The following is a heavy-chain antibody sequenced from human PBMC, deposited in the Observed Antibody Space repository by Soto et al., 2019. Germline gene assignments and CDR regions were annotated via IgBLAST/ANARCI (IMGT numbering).Heavy chain of an antibody. Sequence: PSETLSLTCTVSGGSMSSYYWSWIRQPPGKGLEWIGYIYYSGSTNYNPSLKSRVTMSVDTPKNQFSLKLSSVTAADTAVYYCARRGYGPGFPYYYGMDGWGQGTTVTVSS. CDR3: ARRGYGPGFPYYYGMDG. J-gene: IGHJ6*02. CDR2: IYYSGST. CDR1: GGSMSSYY. D-gene: IGHD3-10*01. V-gene: IGHV4-59*01.